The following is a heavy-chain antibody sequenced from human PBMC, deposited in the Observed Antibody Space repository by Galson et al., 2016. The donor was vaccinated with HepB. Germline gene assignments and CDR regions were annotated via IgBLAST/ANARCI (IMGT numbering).Heavy chain of an antibody. D-gene: IGHD2-15*01. CDR1: GFTFASAW. CDR2: VKTKADGETI. J-gene: IGHJ4*02. V-gene: IGHV3-15*07. CDR3: TTGWDVVVVVSAVQIGNRKFDY. Sequence: SLRLSCAASGFTFASAWMNWVRQAPGKGPEWVARVKTKADGETIDYAAPVKGRFTVSRDDSKSMVYLQMNSLKVEDTGVYYCTTGWDVVVVVSAVQIGNRKFDYWGQGTLVTVSS.